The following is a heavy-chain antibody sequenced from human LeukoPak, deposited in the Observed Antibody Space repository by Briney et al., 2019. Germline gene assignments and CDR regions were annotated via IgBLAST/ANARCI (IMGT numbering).Heavy chain of an antibody. CDR2: ISSSSSYI. CDR1: GFTFSSYS. Sequence: PGGSLRLSCAASGFTFSSYSMNWVRQAPGKGLEWVSSISSSSSYIYYADSVKGRFTISRDNAKNSLYLQMNSLRAEDTAVYYCARDSGASYYDFWSGYQPDAFDIWGQGTMVTVSS. D-gene: IGHD3-3*01. V-gene: IGHV3-21*01. CDR3: ARDSGASYYDFWSGYQPDAFDI. J-gene: IGHJ3*02.